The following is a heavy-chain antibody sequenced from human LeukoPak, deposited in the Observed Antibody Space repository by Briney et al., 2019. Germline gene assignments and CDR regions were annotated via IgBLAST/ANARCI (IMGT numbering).Heavy chain of an antibody. D-gene: IGHD1-26*01. Sequence: QAGGSLRLSCAASGLTVSSNYMSGVRQAPGKGLECGSVIYSEGSTYYSESVKGRCTITRDNSKNTLYLQMNSLRAEDTAVYYCARGAGGSHPFDYWGQGTLATVSS. CDR1: GLTVSSNY. J-gene: IGHJ4*02. V-gene: IGHV3-53*01. CDR3: ARGAGGSHPFDY. CDR2: IYSEGST.